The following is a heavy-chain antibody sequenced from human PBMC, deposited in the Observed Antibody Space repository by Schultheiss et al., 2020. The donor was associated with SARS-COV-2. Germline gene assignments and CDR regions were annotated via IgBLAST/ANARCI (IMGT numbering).Heavy chain of an antibody. D-gene: IGHD6-19*01. V-gene: IGHV3-73*01. CDR3: TRPARRDSSGWYSGWYFDL. CDR2: IRTKPDKYTT. CDR1: GGSISSSNW. J-gene: IGHJ2*01. Sequence: ETLSLTCAVSGGSISSSNWWSWVRQPPGKGLEWVGSIRTKPDKYTTAYAKSVEGRFSVSRDDSKNTAYLQMNSLKTEDTAVYYCTRPARRDSSGWYSGWYFDLWGRGTLFTVAS.